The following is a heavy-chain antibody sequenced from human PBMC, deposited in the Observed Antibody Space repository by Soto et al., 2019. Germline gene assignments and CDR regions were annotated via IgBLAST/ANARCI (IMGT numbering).Heavy chain of an antibody. CDR2: IHPAGQPI. J-gene: IGHJ3*01. Sequence: EVQLVESGRGLVQPGGSLRLSCVASGFTFSSSEMYWVRQAPGKGLEWVSYIHPAGQPIFFADSVKGRFTISRDNAKKSVYLQMNSLRAEDTAVYYCARRGSTWGQGTMVTVSS. V-gene: IGHV3-48*03. D-gene: IGHD2-2*01. CDR3: ARRGST. CDR1: GFTFSSSE.